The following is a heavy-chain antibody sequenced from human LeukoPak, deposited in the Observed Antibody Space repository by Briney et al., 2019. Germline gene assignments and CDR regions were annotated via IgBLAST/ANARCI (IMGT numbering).Heavy chain of an antibody. D-gene: IGHD4-23*01. CDR1: GGSISSSSSIC. CDR3: ARNGGNSDYDY. CDR2: IYHSGAT. J-gene: IGHJ4*02. V-gene: IGHV4-4*02. Sequence: SETLSHTCAVSGGSISSSSSICWTWVRQPPGKGLEWIGEIYHSGATNYNPSLKSRVTMLLDKSKNPFSLKLNSVTAADTAVYYCARNGGNSDYDYWGQGTLVTVSA.